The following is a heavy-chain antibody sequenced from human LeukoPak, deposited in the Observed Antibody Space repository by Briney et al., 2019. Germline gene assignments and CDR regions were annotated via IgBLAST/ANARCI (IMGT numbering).Heavy chain of an antibody. Sequence: ASVKVSCKASGYTFTSYGISWVRQAPGQGLEWMGWISAYDGNTNYAQKLQGRVTMTTDTSTSTAYMELRSLRSEDTAVYYCARVHPPTYYDSSGYFDYWGQGTLVTVSS. J-gene: IGHJ4*02. V-gene: IGHV1-18*01. CDR2: ISAYDGNT. D-gene: IGHD3-22*01. CDR1: GYTFTSYG. CDR3: ARVHPPTYYDSSGYFDY.